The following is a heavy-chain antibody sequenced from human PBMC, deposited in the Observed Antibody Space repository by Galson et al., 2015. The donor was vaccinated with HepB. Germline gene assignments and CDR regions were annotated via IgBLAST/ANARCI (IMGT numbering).Heavy chain of an antibody. Sequence: QVQLQESGPGLVKPSETLSLTCTVSGGSISSYYWSWIRQPPGKGLEWIGYIYCSGSTNYNPSLKSRVTISVDTSKNQFSLKLSSVTAADTAVYYCARRSDSSGYPLDYWGQGTLVTVSS. D-gene: IGHD3-22*01. J-gene: IGHJ4*02. V-gene: IGHV4-59*01. CDR1: GGSISSYY. CDR2: IYCSGST. CDR3: ARRSDSSGYPLDY.